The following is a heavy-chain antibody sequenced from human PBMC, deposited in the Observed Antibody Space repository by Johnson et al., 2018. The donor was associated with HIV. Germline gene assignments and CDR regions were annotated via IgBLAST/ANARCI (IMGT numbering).Heavy chain of an antibody. J-gene: IGHJ3*02. CDR3: ARGAVSGYVSVDAFHI. D-gene: IGHD5-12*01. CDR2: ISSDGSGK. Sequence: QVQLVESGGGVVQPGRSLRLSCAASEFTFSSYAFHWVRQAPGKGLEWVALISSDGSGKYYADSVKGRSTISRDNSKNPLYLQMPSLTPEDTAVYYCARGAVSGYVSVDAFHIWGQGTLVTVSS. CDR1: EFTFSSYA. V-gene: IGHV3-30*04.